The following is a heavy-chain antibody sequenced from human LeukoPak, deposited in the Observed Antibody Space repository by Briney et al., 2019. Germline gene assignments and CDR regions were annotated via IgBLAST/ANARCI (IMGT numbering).Heavy chain of an antibody. J-gene: IGHJ4*02. CDR1: GFTFSSYA. Sequence: GGSLRLSCAASGFTFSSYAMSWVRQAPGRGLEGVSTISGSGCSTYYADSVKGRFTISRDIAKNTLYLQMNSLRAEDTAVYYCAKGSGLTGTFFDYWGQGTLVTVSS. D-gene: IGHD7-27*01. CDR3: AKGSGLTGTFFDY. V-gene: IGHV3-23*01. CDR2: ISGSGCST.